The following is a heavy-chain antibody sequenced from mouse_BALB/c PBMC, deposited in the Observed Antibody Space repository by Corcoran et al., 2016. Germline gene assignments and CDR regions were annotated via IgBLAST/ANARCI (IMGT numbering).Heavy chain of an antibody. Sequence: EVQLQQSGAELVRPGALVKLSCKASGFNIKDYYMHWVKQRPEQGLEWIGWIDPENGNTIYDTKFQGKASITADTSSNTAYLQISSLTSEDTAFYYCARRGSSYFDYGGQGTTLAVSS. J-gene: IGHJ2*01. D-gene: IGHD1-1*01. CDR3: ARRGSSYFDY. CDR2: IDPENGNT. CDR1: GFNIKDYY. V-gene: IGHV14-1*02.